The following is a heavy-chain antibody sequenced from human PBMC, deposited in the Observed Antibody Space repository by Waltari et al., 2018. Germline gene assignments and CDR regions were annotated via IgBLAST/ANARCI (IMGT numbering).Heavy chain of an antibody. D-gene: IGHD2-2*02. CDR1: XGSINNFH. J-gene: IGHJ6*03. V-gene: IGHV4-59*01. Sequence: QVQLQESGPXXVKPSETLSLTCTVSXGSINNFHWSWIRQPPGKGLEWIGHVYYSGSTNFXXXXKSRVTIXLDTSKNQXSLRLSSVTAADTAVYXXXXAYNYYMDXWGKGT. CDR2: VYYSGST. CDR3: XXAYNYYMDX.